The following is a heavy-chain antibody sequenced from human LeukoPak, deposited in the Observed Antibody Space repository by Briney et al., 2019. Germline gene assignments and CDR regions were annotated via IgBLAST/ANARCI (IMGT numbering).Heavy chain of an antibody. CDR1: GGSFSGYY. V-gene: IGHV4-34*01. CDR3: ARAGLLVRGVTLRYFDL. D-gene: IGHD3-10*01. Sequence: SETLSLTCAVYGGSFSGYYWSWIRQPPGKGLEWIGEINHSGSTNYNPSLKSRVTISVDTSKNQFSLKPSSVTAADTAVYYCARAGLLVRGVTLRYFDLWGRGTLVTVSS. J-gene: IGHJ2*01. CDR2: INHSGST.